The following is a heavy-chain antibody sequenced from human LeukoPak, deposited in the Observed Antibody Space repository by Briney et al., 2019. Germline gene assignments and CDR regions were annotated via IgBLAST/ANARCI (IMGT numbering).Heavy chain of an antibody. CDR3: ARGPADYNKLKPGDRDGYNYKSKRTPFDY. CDR1: GGSFSGYF. J-gene: IGHJ4*02. D-gene: IGHD5-24*01. Sequence: SETLSLTCAVYGGSFSGYFWSWIRQPPGKGLEWIGEINRGGSTDYNPSLKSRVTISVDTSKNQFSLKLSSVTAADTAVYFCARGPADYNKLKPGDRDGYNYKSKRTPFDYWGQGTLVTVSS. CDR2: INRGGST. V-gene: IGHV4-34*01.